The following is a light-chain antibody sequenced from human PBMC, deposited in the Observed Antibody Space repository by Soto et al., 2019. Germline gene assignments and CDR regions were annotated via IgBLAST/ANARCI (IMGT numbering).Light chain of an antibody. CDR2: GAS. V-gene: IGKV3-20*01. Sequence: EIVLTQSPGTLSLSPGERATLSCRASQSVNNNYLAWYQQKPGQAPRLLIYGASMRATGIPDKFGGSGSGTDFTLTISRLEPEDFTVYYCQQYGSPTWTFGQGTKVDIK. CDR3: QQYGSPTWT. CDR1: QSVNNNY. J-gene: IGKJ1*01.